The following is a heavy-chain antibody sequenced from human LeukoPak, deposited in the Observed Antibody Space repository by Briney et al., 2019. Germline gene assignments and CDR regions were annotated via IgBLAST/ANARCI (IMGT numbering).Heavy chain of an antibody. CDR1: GYTFTSYG. V-gene: IGHV1-18*01. J-gene: IGHJ5*02. Sequence: ASVTVSCKASGYTFTSYGISWVRQAPGQGLEWMGWISAYNGNTNYAQKLQGRVTMTADTSTSTAYMELRSLRSDDTAVYYCAVGPMRAPNWFDPWGQGTLVTVSS. CDR3: AVGPMRAPNWFDP. CDR2: ISAYNGNT.